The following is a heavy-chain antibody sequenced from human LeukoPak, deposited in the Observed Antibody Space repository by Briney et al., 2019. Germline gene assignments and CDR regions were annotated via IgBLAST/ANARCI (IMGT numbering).Heavy chain of an antibody. CDR1: GGSFSGYY. CDR3: ASGRPFDY. V-gene: IGHV4-34*01. D-gene: IGHD1-1*01. J-gene: IGHJ4*02. Sequence: KTSETLSLTCAVYGGSFSGYYWSWIRQPPGKGLEWIGEINHSGSTNYNPSLKSRVTISVDTSKNQFSLKLSSVTAADTAVYYCASGRPFDYWGQGTLVTVSS. CDR2: INHSGST.